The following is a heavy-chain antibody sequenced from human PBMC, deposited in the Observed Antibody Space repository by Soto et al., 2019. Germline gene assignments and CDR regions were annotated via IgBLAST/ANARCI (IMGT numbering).Heavy chain of an antibody. V-gene: IGHV1-18*04. Sequence: GASVKVSCKASGYTFTSYGISWVRQAPGQGLEWMGWISAYNGNTNYAQKLQGRVTMTTDTSTSTAYMELSRLRSDDTAVYYCARERXMGYDSSGFNYYYYGMDVWGQGTTVTVSS. CDR2: ISAYNGNT. CDR3: ARERXMGYDSSGFNYYYYGMDV. CDR1: GYTFTSYG. J-gene: IGHJ6*02. D-gene: IGHD3-22*01.